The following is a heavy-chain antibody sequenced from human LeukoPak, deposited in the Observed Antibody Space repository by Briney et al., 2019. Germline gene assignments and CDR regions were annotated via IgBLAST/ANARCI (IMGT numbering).Heavy chain of an antibody. Sequence: GGSLRLSCAASGFTFSSYAMTWVRQAPEKGLEWVSDISGSGGSTYYADSVKGRFTISRDNSKSTLYLQMNSLRAEDTAVYYCAKAVGSQHWGQGTLVTVSS. CDR2: ISGSGGST. J-gene: IGHJ1*01. V-gene: IGHV3-23*01. CDR1: GFTFSSYA. CDR3: AKAVGSQH.